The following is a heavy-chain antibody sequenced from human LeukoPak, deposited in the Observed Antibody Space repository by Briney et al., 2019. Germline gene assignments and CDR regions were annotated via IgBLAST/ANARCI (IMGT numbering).Heavy chain of an antibody. CDR3: ARDYLKSVPAAIPPRH. J-gene: IGHJ4*02. CDR2: ISAYNGNT. CDR1: GYTFTSYG. Sequence: ASVKVSCKASGYTFTSYGISWVRQAPGQGLEWMGWISAYNGNTNYAQKLQGRVTMTTDTSTSTAYMELRSLRSDDTAVYYCARDYLKSVPAAIPPRHWGQGTLVTVSS. D-gene: IGHD2-2*02. V-gene: IGHV1-18*01.